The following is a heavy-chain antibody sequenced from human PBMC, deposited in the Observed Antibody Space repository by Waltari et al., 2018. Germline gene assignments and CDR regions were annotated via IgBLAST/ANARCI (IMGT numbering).Heavy chain of an antibody. CDR2: KKQDGSDK. J-gene: IGHJ3*02. D-gene: IGHD3-16*01. V-gene: IGHV3-7*01. Sequence: EVQLVESGGGLVQPGGSLRLSCAASGFTFSSYWMSWVRQAPGKGLEWVANKKQDGSDKYYVDAGKGRFTSSRDNAKNSLYLQMNSLRAEDTAVYYCASSLGLRDAFDIWGQGTMVTVSS. CDR1: GFTFSSYW. CDR3: ASSLGLRDAFDI.